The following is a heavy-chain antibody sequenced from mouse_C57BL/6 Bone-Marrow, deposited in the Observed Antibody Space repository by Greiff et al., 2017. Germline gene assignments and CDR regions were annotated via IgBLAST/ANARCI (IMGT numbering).Heavy chain of an antibody. J-gene: IGHJ2*01. CDR2: ISDGGSYT. D-gene: IGHD2-1*01. CDR3: AKEGVTTTD. Sequence: EVQLQESGGGLVKPGGSLKLSCAASGFTFSSYAMSWVRQTPEKRLEWVATISDGGSYTYYPDNVKGRFTISRDNDKNNLYLQMSHLKSEDTAMYYCAKEGVTTTDWGQGNTLTVSS. CDR1: GFTFSSYA. V-gene: IGHV5-4*01.